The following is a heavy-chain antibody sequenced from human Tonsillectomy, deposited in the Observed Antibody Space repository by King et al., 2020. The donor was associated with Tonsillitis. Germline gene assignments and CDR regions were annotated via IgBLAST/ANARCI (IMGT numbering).Heavy chain of an antibody. D-gene: IGHD2-15*01. Sequence: QFTLKESGPTLVKPKQTLTLTCTFSGFSLNTTAVGVGWILQPPGKALEWLALIYWDDDKRYSPSLKSRLTITKDTPKSQVGLTMTNMDPVDTATYYCAHERLLDAEGGFDYWGQGTLVTVSS. CDR2: IYWDDDK. V-gene: IGHV2-5*02. CDR3: AHERLLDAEGGFDY. J-gene: IGHJ4*02. CDR1: GFSLNTTAVG.